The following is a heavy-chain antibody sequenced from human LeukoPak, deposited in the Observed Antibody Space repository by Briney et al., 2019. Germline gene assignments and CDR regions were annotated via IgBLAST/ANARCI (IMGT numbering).Heavy chain of an antibody. Sequence: GGSLRLSCAACGFTFSNYAMSWVRQAPGKGLEWVSSITGNALHRNHADVIKDRFTIPRDDSKNTLYLHLSSLRVEDTAVYYCAKLQDFYDNSGYSYFDNWGQGTLVTVSS. V-gene: IGHV3-23*01. CDR1: GFTFSNYA. D-gene: IGHD3-22*01. CDR2: ITGNALHR. CDR3: AKLQDFYDNSGYSYFDN. J-gene: IGHJ4*02.